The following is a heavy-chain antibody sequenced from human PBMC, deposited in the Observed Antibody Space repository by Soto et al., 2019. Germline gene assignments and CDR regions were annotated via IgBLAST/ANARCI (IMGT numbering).Heavy chain of an antibody. Sequence: PSETLSLTCAVYGGSFSGYYWSWIRQPPGKGLEWIGEINHSGSTNYNPSLKSRVTISVDTSMDEFSLALTSVTAADTAMYYCARGSTTEKVDSWGQGILVTVSS. J-gene: IGHJ4*02. CDR3: ARGSTTEKVDS. CDR2: INHSGST. CDR1: GGSFSGYY. V-gene: IGHV4-34*01.